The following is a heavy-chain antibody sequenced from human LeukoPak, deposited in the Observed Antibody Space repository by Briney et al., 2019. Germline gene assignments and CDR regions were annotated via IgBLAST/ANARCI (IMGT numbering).Heavy chain of an antibody. CDR2: IYYSGRT. Sequence: SETLSLTCTVSGGSVSGYYWSWIRQPPGGKGLEWIGYIYYSGRTNYNPSLKSQVSISVDTSKNQFSLKLSSVTAADTAIYYCARDFSSVLTGYFDFWGQGTLVTVSS. V-gene: IGHV4-59*02. CDR1: GGSVSGYY. J-gene: IGHJ4*02. CDR3: ARDFSSVLTGYFDF. D-gene: IGHD3-9*01.